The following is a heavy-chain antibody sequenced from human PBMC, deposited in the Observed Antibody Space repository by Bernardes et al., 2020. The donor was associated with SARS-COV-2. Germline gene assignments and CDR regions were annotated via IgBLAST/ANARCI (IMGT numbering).Heavy chain of an antibody. CDR1: LFSLSQSGVG. Sequence: SGPTLLKSTQTLTLTCTFSLFSLSQSGVGVGWIRQPPGKALQWLALIYWDDDKRYSPSLKSRLTVTKDTSKNQVVLTMTDMDPVDTATYYCAHTPPTEAGFWFDPWGRGTLVTVSS. CDR2: IYWDDDK. D-gene: IGHD3-10*01. CDR3: AHTPPTEAGFWFDP. V-gene: IGHV2-5*02. J-gene: IGHJ5*02.